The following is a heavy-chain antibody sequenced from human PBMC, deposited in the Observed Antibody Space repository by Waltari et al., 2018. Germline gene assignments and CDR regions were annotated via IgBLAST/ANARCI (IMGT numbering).Heavy chain of an antibody. D-gene: IGHD3-22*01. V-gene: IGHV1-2*06. J-gene: IGHJ4*02. CDR2: INPNSGGT. CDR1: GYTFTGYY. CDR3: ARGPYYDSSGYYENFDY. Sequence: QVQLVQSGAEVKKPGASVKVSCKASGYTFTGYYMHWVRQAPGQGLEWMGRINPNSGGTNYAQKFQGRVTMTRDTSISTAYMELSRLRSDDTAVYDCARGPYYDSSGYYENFDYWGQGTLVTVSS.